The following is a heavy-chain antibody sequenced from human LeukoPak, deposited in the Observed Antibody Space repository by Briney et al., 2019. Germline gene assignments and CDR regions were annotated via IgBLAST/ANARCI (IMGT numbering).Heavy chain of an antibody. D-gene: IGHD5-18*01. J-gene: IGHJ4*02. CDR2: INPYSGGT. V-gene: IGHV1-2*02. Sequence: ASVKVSCKASGYTFTVYYMHWVRQAPGQGLEWMGWINPYSGGTNYAQKFQGRVTMTRDTSISTVYMELSRLRSDDTAVYYCAREDADTAMVAHFDYWGQGTLVTVSS. CDR3: AREDADTAMVAHFDY. CDR1: GYTFTVYY.